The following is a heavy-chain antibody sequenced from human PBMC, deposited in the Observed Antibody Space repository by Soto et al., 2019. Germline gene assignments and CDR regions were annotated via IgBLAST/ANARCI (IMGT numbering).Heavy chain of an antibody. D-gene: IGHD5-18*01. V-gene: IGHV4-59*01. CDR1: CGPISSYY. CDR3: ARVPLDTAMVGSYYYYGMDV. CDR2: IYYSGST. J-gene: IGHJ6*02. Sequence: SDTLSLTCTVSCGPISSYYWSWIRQPPWKGLEWIGYIYYSGSTNYNPSLKSRVTISVDTSKNQFSLKLSSVTAAYTAVYYCARVPLDTAMVGSYYYYGMDVWFQGTTVTFS.